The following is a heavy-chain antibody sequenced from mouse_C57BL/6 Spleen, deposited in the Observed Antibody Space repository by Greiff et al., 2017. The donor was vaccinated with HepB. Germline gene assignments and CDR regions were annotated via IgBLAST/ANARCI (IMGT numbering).Heavy chain of an antibody. Sequence: QVQLQQPGAELVKPGASVKLSCKASGYTFTSYWMHWVKQRPGPGLEWIGMIHPNSGSTNYNEKFKSKATLTVYNSSSTAYMQLSSLTSEDSAVYYCARREFITTDLGYFDYWGQGTTLTVSS. CDR1: GYTFTSYW. J-gene: IGHJ2*01. CDR3: ARREFITTDLGYFDY. V-gene: IGHV1-64*01. D-gene: IGHD1-1*01. CDR2: IHPNSGST.